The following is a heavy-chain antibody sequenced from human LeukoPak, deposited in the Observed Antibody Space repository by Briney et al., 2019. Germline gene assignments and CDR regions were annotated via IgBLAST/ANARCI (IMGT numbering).Heavy chain of an antibody. Sequence: SQTLSLTCTVSGGSISSYYWSWIRQPAGKGLEWIGRIDTSGSTNYNPSLKSRVTMSVDTSKNQFSLKLSSVTAADTAVYYCARDRVWFGELFGPDYYYYYMDVWGKGTTVTISS. CDR3: ARDRVWFGELFGPDYYYYYMDV. V-gene: IGHV4-4*07. CDR1: GGSISSYY. J-gene: IGHJ6*03. D-gene: IGHD3-10*01. CDR2: IDTSGST.